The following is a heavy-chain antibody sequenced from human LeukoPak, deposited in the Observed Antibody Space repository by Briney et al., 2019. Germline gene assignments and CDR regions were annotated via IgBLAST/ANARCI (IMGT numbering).Heavy chain of an antibody. D-gene: IGHD3-3*01. J-gene: IGHJ4*02. CDR3: AKDLITLFGVVLNY. CDR1: GFTFSSYA. V-gene: IGHV3-23*01. CDR2: ISDSGGST. Sequence: GGSLRLSCAASGFTFSSYAMSWVRQAPGKGLEWVSAISDSGGSTYYADSVKGRFTTSRDNSRNTLYLQMNSLRAEDTAVYYCAKDLITLFGVVLNYWGQGTLVTVSS.